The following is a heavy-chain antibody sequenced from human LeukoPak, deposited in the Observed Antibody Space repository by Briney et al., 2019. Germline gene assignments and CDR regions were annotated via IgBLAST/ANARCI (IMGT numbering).Heavy chain of an antibody. Sequence: SETLSLTCTVSGGSISSYYWSWIRQPPGKGLEWIGYIYYSGSTNYNPSLKSRVTISVDTSENQFSLKLSSVTAADTAVYYCARGPEGSSGYFDYWGQGTLVTVSS. CDR3: ARGPEGSSGYFDY. CDR1: GGSISSYY. CDR2: IYYSGST. J-gene: IGHJ4*02. V-gene: IGHV4-59*01. D-gene: IGHD7-27*01.